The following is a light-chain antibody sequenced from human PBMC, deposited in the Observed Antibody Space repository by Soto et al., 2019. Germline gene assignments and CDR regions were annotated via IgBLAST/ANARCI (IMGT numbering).Light chain of an antibody. CDR2: AAS. Sequence: DIQMTQSPSSLSASVGDRVTITCRASQGISNYLAWYQQQPGKVAKLLIYAASTLQSGVPSRFSGSGSGTDFTLTISSLQPEDVETYYCQKYNSASRTFGQGTKVEIK. J-gene: IGKJ1*01. CDR3: QKYNSASRT. V-gene: IGKV1-27*01. CDR1: QGISNY.